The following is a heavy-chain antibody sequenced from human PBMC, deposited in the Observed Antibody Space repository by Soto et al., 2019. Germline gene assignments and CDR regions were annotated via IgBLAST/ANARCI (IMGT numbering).Heavy chain of an antibody. CDR3: ARWRYGDY. D-gene: IGHD1-1*01. CDR1: GYTFTSYG. CDR2: ISAHNGNT. Sequence: QVHLVQSGAEVKKPGASVKVSCKGSGYTFTSYGITWVRQAPGQGLGWMGWISAHNGNTDYAQKHQARVTVTRDTSTSTADMELRSLRSVDTAVYYCARWRYGDYWGQGALVTVSS. J-gene: IGHJ4*02. V-gene: IGHV1-18*01.